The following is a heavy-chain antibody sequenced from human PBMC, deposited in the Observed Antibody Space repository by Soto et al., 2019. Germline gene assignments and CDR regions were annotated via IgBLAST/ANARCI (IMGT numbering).Heavy chain of an antibody. CDR3: AREFCSGGNCYTYYFDP. D-gene: IGHD2-15*01. Sequence: CSLRLSCAASGLTFNRYWMHWVRHAPGKGLVWVSHINTDGSNTNYADSVKGRFTISRDNAKSTLFLQMNSLRDEDTAVYYCAREFCSGGNCYTYYFDPWGQGIPVTVSS. V-gene: IGHV3-74*01. CDR2: INTDGSNT. CDR1: GLTFNRYW. J-gene: IGHJ5*02.